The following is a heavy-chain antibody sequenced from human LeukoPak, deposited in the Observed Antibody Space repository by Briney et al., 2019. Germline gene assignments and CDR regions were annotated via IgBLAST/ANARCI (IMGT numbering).Heavy chain of an antibody. CDR1: GYTFTGYY. CDR3: AREPPRINYVGAGDY. Sequence: EASVKVSCKASGYTFTGYYMHWVRQAPGQGLELMGWINPNSGGTNYAQKFQSSVTMTRDTSISTAYMELSRLRSEDTAVYYCAREPPRINYVGAGDYWGQGTLVTVSS. V-gene: IGHV1-2*02. CDR2: INPNSGGT. J-gene: IGHJ4*02. D-gene: IGHD3-10*02.